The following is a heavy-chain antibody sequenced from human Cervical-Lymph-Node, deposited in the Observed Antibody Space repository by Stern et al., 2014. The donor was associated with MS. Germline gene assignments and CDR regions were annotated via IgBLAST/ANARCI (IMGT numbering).Heavy chain of an antibody. CDR2: INPNGGRA. J-gene: IGHJ4*02. Sequence: VPLVQSGAEVMKPGASVNVSCKASGYTFTDYSIQWVRQVHGQGLEWMGMINPNGGRATYPRKFRGRVTMTRDTSTATVKMELNSLRSEDTAVYYCARVAPTVGAAYWGQGTLVTVSS. D-gene: IGHD1-26*01. CDR1: GYTFTDYS. CDR3: ARVAPTVGAAY. V-gene: IGHV1-46*01.